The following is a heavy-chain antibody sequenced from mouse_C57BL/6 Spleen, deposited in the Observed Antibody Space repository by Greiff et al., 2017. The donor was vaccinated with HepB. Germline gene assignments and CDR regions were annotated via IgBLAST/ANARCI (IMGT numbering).Heavy chain of an antibody. CDR1: GYTFTDYN. J-gene: IGHJ2*01. Sequence: EVQLQQSGPELVKPGASVKMSCKASGYTFTDYNMHWVKQSHGKSLEWIGYINPNNGGTSYNQKFKGKATLTVNKSSSTAYMKLRSLTSEDSAVYYCASHNIYYDYDGPEDYWGQGTTLTVSS. D-gene: IGHD2-4*01. V-gene: IGHV1-22*01. CDR2: INPNNGGT. CDR3: ASHNIYYDYDGPEDY.